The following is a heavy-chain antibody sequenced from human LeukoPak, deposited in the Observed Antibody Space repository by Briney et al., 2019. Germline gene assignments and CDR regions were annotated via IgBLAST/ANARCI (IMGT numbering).Heavy chain of an antibody. CDR1: GGSISNKY. J-gene: IGHJ4*02. CDR3: ARDRYYYDSSGYYDY. V-gene: IGHV4-59*12. D-gene: IGHD3-22*01. Sequence: KTSETLSLTCTVSGGSISNKYWSWIRQPPGKGLEWIGYIYYSGSTNYNPSLKSRVSMSVDTSKNQFSLKLSSVTAADTAVYYCARDRYYYDSSGYYDYWGQGTLVTVSS. CDR2: IYYSGST.